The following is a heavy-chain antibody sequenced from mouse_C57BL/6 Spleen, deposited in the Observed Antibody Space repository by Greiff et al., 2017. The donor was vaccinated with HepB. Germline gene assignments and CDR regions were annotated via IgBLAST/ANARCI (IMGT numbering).Heavy chain of an antibody. J-gene: IGHJ4*01. V-gene: IGHV1-69*01. D-gene: IGHD2-4*01. Sequence: QVQLQQSGAELVMPGASVKLSCKASGYTFTSYWMHWVKQRPGQGLEWIGEIDPSDSYTNYNQKFKGKSTLTVDKSSSTAYMQLSSLTSEDSAVYYCARHYDYDGFYAMDYWGQGTSVTVSS. CDR1: GYTFTSYW. CDR2: IDPSDSYT. CDR3: ARHYDYDGFYAMDY.